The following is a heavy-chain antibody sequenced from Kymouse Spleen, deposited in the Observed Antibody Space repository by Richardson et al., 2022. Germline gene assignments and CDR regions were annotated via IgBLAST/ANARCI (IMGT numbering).Heavy chain of an antibody. CDR1: GFTFSSYS. CDR3: AREDSSGPYYYYYYGMDV. CDR2: ISSSSSYI. V-gene: IGHV3-21*03. D-gene: IGHD6-19*01. Sequence: EVQLVESGGGLVKPGGSLRLSCAASGFTFSSYSMNWVRQAPGKGLEWVSSISSSSSYIYYADSVKGRFTISRDNAKNSLYLQMNSLRAEDTAVYYCAREDSSGPYYYYYYGMDVWGQGTTVTVSS. J-gene: IGHJ6*02.